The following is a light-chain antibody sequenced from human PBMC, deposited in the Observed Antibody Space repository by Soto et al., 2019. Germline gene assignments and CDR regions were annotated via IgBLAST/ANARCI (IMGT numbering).Light chain of an antibody. CDR1: QSVLYSSNSKNY. J-gene: IGKJ2*02. CDR2: WAS. CDR3: QQYYTSPCT. Sequence: DIVMTQSPDSLAVSLGERATINCRSSQSVLYSSNSKNYLAWYQQKAGQPPKLLIYWASTRESGVPDRFSGSGSGTDFTLTISSLQAEDVAVYYCQQYYTSPCTFGQGTKLEIK. V-gene: IGKV4-1*01.